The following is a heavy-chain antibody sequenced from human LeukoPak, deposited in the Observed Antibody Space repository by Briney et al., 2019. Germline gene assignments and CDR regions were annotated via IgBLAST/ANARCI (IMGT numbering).Heavy chain of an antibody. CDR3: GRRDYFGGGGRNWFDP. Sequence: SETLSLTCTVSGGSMSSYYWSFIRQSAGTGLEWLGRIHTSGTTCYNPSLKSRVTLSVDASKNQFSLGLTSVTAADTAAYYCGRRDYFGGGGRNWFDPWGHGTLVTVSS. CDR2: IHTSGTT. D-gene: IGHD3-16*01. J-gene: IGHJ5*02. V-gene: IGHV4-4*07. CDR1: GGSMSSYY.